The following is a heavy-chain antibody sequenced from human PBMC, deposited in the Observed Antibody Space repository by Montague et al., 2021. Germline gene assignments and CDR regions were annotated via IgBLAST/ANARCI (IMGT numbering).Heavy chain of an antibody. J-gene: IGHJ1*01. CDR2: ITGSSSSI. V-gene: IGHV3-48*02. D-gene: IGHD6-19*01. Sequence: SLRLSCAASGFTFRTYGMYWVRQAPGKGLEWVSYITGSSSSIYYADSVRGRFTISRDNPKNSLYLQMNSLRDEDTAVYYCARDSYSSGWYSAEYFQHWSQGTLVTVSS. CDR3: ARDSYSSGWYSAEYFQH. CDR1: GFTFRTYG.